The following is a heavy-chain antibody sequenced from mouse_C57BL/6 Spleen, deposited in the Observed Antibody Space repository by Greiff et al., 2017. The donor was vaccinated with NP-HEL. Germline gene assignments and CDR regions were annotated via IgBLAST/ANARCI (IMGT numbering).Heavy chain of an antibody. Sequence: EVHLVESGGGLVKPGGSLKLSCAASGFTFSDYGMHWVRQAPEKGLEWVAYISSGSSTIYYADTVKGRFTISRDNAKNTLFLQMTRLRSEDTAMYYCARGGRRGTYYAMDYWGQGTSVTVSS. J-gene: IGHJ4*01. CDR3: ARGGRRGTYYAMDY. CDR2: ISSGSSTI. D-gene: IGHD2-12*01. V-gene: IGHV5-17*01. CDR1: GFTFSDYG.